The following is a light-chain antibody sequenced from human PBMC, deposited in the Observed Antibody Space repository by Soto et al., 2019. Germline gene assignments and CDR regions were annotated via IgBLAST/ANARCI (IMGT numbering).Light chain of an antibody. J-gene: IGKJ3*01. Sequence: EIVLTQSPGTLSLSPGESATLSCRASQSVSSTYLAWYQQKPGQAPRLLIYDASSRATGIPDKFIGSGSGSDFSLTISRLEPEDSAMYSCQHYGKSPRFFTFGPGTKVDLK. V-gene: IGKV3-20*01. CDR1: QSVSSTY. CDR3: QHYGKSPRFFT. CDR2: DAS.